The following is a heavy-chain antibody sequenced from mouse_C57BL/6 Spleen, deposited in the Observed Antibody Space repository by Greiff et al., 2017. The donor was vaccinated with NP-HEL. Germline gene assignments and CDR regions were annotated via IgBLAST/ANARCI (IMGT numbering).Heavy chain of an antibody. CDR2: IDPSDSYT. D-gene: IGHD3-2*01. Sequence: VQLQQPGAELVKPGASVKLSCKASGYTFTSYWMQWVKQRPGQGLEWIGEIDPSDSYTNYNQKFKGKATLTVDTSSSTAYMQLSSLTSEDSAVYYCADSSHWGQGTSVTVSS. V-gene: IGHV1-50*01. J-gene: IGHJ4*01. CDR1: GYTFTSYW. CDR3: ADSSH.